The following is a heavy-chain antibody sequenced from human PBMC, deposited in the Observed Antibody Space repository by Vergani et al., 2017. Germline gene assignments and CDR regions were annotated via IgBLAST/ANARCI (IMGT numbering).Heavy chain of an antibody. CDR1: GFTFSSYG. D-gene: IGHD3-10*01. Sequence: QVQLVESGGGVVQPGRSLRLSCAASGFTFSSYGMHWVRQAPGKGLEWVAVIWYDGSNKYYADSVKGRFTISRDNSKNTLYLQINSLRAEDTAVYYCARGGEWWYYGSGSPTGFDYWGQGTLVTVSS. J-gene: IGHJ4*02. V-gene: IGHV3-33*01. CDR2: IWYDGSNK. CDR3: ARGGEWWYYGSGSPTGFDY.